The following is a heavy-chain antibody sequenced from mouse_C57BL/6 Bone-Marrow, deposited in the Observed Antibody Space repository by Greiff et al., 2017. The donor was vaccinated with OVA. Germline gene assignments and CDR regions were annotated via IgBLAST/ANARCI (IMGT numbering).Heavy chain of an antibody. V-gene: IGHV1-64*01. CDR1: GYTFTSYW. J-gene: IGHJ2*01. CDR2: IHPNSGST. D-gene: IGHD1-1*02. CDR3: ARLDHLWSHFDY. Sequence: QVQLQQPGAELVKPGASVKLSCKASGYTFTSYWMHWVKQRPGQGLEWIGMIHPNSGSTNYNEKFKSKATLTVDKSTSTAYMQLSSLTSEDSAVYYCARLDHLWSHFDYWGQGTTLTVSS.